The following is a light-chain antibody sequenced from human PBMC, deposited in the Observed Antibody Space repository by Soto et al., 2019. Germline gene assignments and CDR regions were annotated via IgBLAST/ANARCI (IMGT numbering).Light chain of an antibody. Sequence: QSALTQPASVSDSPGQSITISCIGTSSDIGAFNHVSWHQQHPGKAPKLIIYDVINRPSGIPLRFSASKSGNTASLTISGLQAEDEAHYYCSSFTSKSTLIFGGGTKLTVL. J-gene: IGLJ2*01. CDR3: SSFTSKSTLI. V-gene: IGLV2-14*03. CDR2: DVI. CDR1: SSDIGAFNH.